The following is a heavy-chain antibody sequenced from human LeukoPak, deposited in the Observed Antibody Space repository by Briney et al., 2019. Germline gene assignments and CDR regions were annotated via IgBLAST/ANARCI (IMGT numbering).Heavy chain of an antibody. D-gene: IGHD5-12*01. CDR3: ARLGWATAPLDY. CDR2: ISSSSSYT. J-gene: IGHJ4*02. V-gene: IGHV3-11*06. CDR1: GFTFSDYY. Sequence: GGSLRLSCAASGFTFSDYYMSWIRQAPGKGLEWVSYISSSSSYTSYADSVKGRFTISRDNAKNSLYLQMNSLRAEDTAVYYCARLGWATAPLDYWGQGTLVTVSS.